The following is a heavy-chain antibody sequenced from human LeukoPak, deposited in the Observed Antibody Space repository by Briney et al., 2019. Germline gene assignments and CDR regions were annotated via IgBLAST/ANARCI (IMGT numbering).Heavy chain of an antibody. CDR1: GFTLSDYH. D-gene: IGHD3-10*01. CDR3: ARDSMVRGDRVDY. V-gene: IGHV3-11*04. J-gene: IGHJ4*02. CDR2: ISSSGSTI. Sequence: PGGSLRLSCAASGFTLSDYHMSWIRQAPGKGLEWVSYISSSGSTIYYADSVKGRFTISRDNAKNSLYLQMNSLRAEDTAVYYCARDSMVRGDRVDYWGQGTLVTVSS.